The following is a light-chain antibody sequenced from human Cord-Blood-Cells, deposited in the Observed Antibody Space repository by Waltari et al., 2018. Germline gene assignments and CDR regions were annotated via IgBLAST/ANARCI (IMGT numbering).Light chain of an antibody. J-gene: IGLJ1*01. CDR2: GKN. V-gene: IGLV3-19*01. CDR3: NSRDSSGNLYV. CDR1: SLRSYY. Sequence: SSELTQAPAVSVALGQTVRITCHGDSLRSYYASWYQQKPGQAPVLVIYGKNNRPSGIPDRFSGSSSGNTASLTITGAQAEDEADYYCNSRDSSGNLYVFGTGTKVTVL.